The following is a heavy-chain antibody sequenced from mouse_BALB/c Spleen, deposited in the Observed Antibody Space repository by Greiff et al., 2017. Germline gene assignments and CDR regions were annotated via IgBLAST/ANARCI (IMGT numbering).Heavy chain of an antibody. D-gene: IGHD2-4*01. CDR2: ISSGGSYT. CDR1: GFTFSSYG. J-gene: IGHJ1*01. V-gene: IGHV5-6*01. Sequence: EVQVVESGGDLVKPGGSLKLSCAASGFTFSSYGMSWVRQTPDKRLEWVATISSGGSYTYYPDSVKGRFTISRDNAKNTLYLQMSSLKSEDTAMYYCARHNYDYDRYFDVWGAGTTVTVSS. CDR3: ARHNYDYDRYFDV.